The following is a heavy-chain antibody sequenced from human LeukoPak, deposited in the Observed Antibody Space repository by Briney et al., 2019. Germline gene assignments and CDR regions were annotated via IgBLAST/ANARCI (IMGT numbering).Heavy chain of an antibody. V-gene: IGHV3-15*01. D-gene: IGHD3-22*01. CDR3: ATGDISDYYSAYYYYYMDV. J-gene: IGHJ6*03. Sequence: RTGGSLRLSCAASGFTFSNAWMIWVRQVPGKGLEWVGRIKSKTNGGTTDYAAPVKGRFTISRDDSKNTLYLQMNSLKTEDTAVYHCATGDISDYYSAYYYYYMDVWGKGTTVTVSS. CDR2: IKSKTNGGTT. CDR1: GFTFSNAW.